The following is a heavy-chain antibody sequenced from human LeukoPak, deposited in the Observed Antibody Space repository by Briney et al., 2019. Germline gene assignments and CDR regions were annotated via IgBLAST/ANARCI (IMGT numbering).Heavy chain of an antibody. Sequence: GASVKVSCKASGGTFSSYAINWVRQAPGQGLEWMGGIIPIFGTANYAQKFQGRVTITADKSTSTAYMELSSLRSEDTAVYYCARDPVGLWFGEFDYWGQGTLVTVSS. D-gene: IGHD3-10*01. CDR2: IIPIFGTA. V-gene: IGHV1-69*06. CDR1: GGTFSSYA. J-gene: IGHJ4*02. CDR3: ARDPVGLWFGEFDY.